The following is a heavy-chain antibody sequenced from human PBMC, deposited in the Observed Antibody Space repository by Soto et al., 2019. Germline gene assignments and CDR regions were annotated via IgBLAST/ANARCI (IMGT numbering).Heavy chain of an antibody. CDR3: ARAVGYSYGPAFYGMDV. J-gene: IGHJ6*02. Sequence: QRLSCAASGFTFSSYSMNWVRQAPGKGLEWVSSISSSSSYIYYADSVKGRFTISRGNAKNSLYLQMNSLRAEDTAVYYCARAVGYSYGPAFYGMDVWGQGTTVTVSS. CDR1: GFTFSSYS. D-gene: IGHD5-18*01. V-gene: IGHV3-21*01. CDR2: ISSSSSYI.